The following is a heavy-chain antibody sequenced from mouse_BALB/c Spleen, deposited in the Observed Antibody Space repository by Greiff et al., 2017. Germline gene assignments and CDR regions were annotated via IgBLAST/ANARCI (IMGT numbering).Heavy chain of an antibody. CDR2: IWAGGST. J-gene: IGHJ4*01. CDR3: ARDDYYGSAYYAMDN. CDR1: GFSLTSYG. D-gene: IGHD1-1*01. V-gene: IGHV2-9*02. Sequence: QVQLKESGPGLVAPSQSLSITCTVSGFSLTSYGVHWVRQPPGKGLEWLGVIWAGGSTNYNSALMSRLSISKDNSKSQVFLKMNSLQTDDTAMYYCARDDYYGSAYYAMDNWGEGTSVPVSS.